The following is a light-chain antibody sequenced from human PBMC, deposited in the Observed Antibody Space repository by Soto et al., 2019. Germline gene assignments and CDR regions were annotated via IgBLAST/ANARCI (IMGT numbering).Light chain of an antibody. V-gene: IGKV3-11*01. CDR1: QSVSSY. J-gene: IGKJ3*01. CDR2: DAS. Sequence: EIVLTQSPATLSLSPGERATLSCRASQSVSSYLAWYQQKPGQAPRLLIYDASNRATGIPARFSGSGSGTDFTLTISSLEPEDVAVYYCQQRSNWPQYTFGPGNKVDIK. CDR3: QQRSNWPQYT.